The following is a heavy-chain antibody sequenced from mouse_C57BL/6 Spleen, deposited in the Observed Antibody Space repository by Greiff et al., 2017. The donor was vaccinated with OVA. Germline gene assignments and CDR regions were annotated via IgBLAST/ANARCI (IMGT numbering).Heavy chain of an antibody. CDR3: ARGLHYYGSSYNY. D-gene: IGHD1-1*01. V-gene: IGHV1-81*01. Sequence: VHLVESGAELARPGASVKLSCKASGYTFTSYGISWVKQRTGQGLEWIGEIYPRSGNTYYNEKFKGKATLTADKSSSTAYMELRSLTSEDSAVYFCARGLHYYGSSYNYWGQGTTLTVSS. J-gene: IGHJ2*01. CDR2: IYPRSGNT. CDR1: GYTFTSYG.